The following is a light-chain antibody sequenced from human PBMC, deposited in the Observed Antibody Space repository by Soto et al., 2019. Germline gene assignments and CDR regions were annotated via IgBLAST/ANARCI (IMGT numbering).Light chain of an antibody. CDR2: LGS. CDR1: QSLLHSNGYNY. Sequence: VLTQSPLSLPVTPGEPASISCRSSQSLLHSNGYNYLDWYLQKPVQSPQLLIYLGSNRSSGVPDRFSGSGSGPDLTLKISRVEAEDVGVYYCMQALQSPRTFGQGTKVEFK. V-gene: IGKV2-28*01. CDR3: MQALQSPRT. J-gene: IGKJ1*01.